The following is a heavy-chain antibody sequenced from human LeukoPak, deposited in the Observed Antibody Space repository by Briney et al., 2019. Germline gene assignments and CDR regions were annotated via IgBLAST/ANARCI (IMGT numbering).Heavy chain of an antibody. CDR3: ARLGYYYYMDV. CDR1: GGSISSYY. CDR2: IYTSGST. J-gene: IGHJ6*03. V-gene: IGHV4-4*09. Sequence: SETLSLACTVSGGSISSYYWSWIRQPPGKGLEWIGYIYTSGSTNYNPSLKSRVTISVDTSKNQFSLKLSSVTAADTAVYYCARLGYYYYMDVWGKGTTVTVSS.